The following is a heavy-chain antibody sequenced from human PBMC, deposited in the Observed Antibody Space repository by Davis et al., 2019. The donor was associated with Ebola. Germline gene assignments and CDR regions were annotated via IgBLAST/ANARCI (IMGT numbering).Heavy chain of an antibody. D-gene: IGHD3-22*01. CDR1: GFVFRNYV. CDR3: AKSTMIVGNWDFDY. Sequence: GESLKISCAASGFVFRNYVMSWVRQAPGKGLEWVSTLGTSADTYYADSVKGRFTISRDNSKNTLYLQMNGLRADDTAVYYCAKSTMIVGNWDFDYWGQGTLVTVSS. CDR2: LGTSADT. J-gene: IGHJ4*02. V-gene: IGHV3-23*01.